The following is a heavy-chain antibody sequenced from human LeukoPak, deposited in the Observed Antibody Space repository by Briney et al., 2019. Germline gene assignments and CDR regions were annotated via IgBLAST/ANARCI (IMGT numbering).Heavy chain of an antibody. D-gene: IGHD3-16*02. CDR2: ISGSGGST. CDR3: AKEGVWGSYRPSGFFNWFDP. V-gene: IGHV3-23*01. CDR1: GFTFSSYA. Sequence: GGSLRLSCAASGFTFSSYAMSWVRQAPGKGLEWVSAISGSGGSTYYADSLKGRFTISRDNSKNTLYLQMNSLRAEDTAVYYCAKEGVWGSYRPSGFFNWFDPWGQGTLVTVSS. J-gene: IGHJ5*02.